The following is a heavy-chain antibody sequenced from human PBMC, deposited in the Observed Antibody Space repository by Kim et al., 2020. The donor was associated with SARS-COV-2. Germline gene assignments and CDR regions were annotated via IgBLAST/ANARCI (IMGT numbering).Heavy chain of an antibody. J-gene: IGHJ6*02. V-gene: IGHV3-33*01. Sequence: GGSLRLSCAASGFTFSSYGMHWVRQAPGKGLEWVAVIWYDGGNKYYADSVKGRFTISRDNAKNTLYLQMNSLRAEDTAVYYCARDLSILDWLPSHGLDVWGQGTTVTVSS. CDR3: ARDLSILDWLPSHGLDV. CDR1: GFTFSSYG. D-gene: IGHD3-9*01. CDR2: IWYDGGNK.